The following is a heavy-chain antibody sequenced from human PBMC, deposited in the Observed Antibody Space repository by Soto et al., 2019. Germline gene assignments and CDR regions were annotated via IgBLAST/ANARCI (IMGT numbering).Heavy chain of an antibody. CDR3: ARATLGV. CDR1: GGSISSGGYY. J-gene: IGHJ6*02. V-gene: IGHV4-34*01. D-gene: IGHD3-16*01. Sequence: SETLSLTCAVSGGSISSGGYYWSWIRQPPGKGLEWIGEINHSGSTNYNPSLKSRVTISVDTSKNQFSLKLSSVTAADTAVYYCARATLGVWGQGITVTVS. CDR2: INHSGST.